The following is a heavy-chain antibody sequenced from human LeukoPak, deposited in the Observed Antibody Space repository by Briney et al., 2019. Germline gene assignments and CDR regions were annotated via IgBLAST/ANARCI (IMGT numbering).Heavy chain of an antibody. J-gene: IGHJ5*02. CDR1: GGSISSYY. Sequence: PSETLSLTCTVSGGSISSYYWSWIRQPPGKGLEWIGYIYYSGSTNYNPSLKSRVTISVDTSKNQFSLKLSSVTAADTAVCYCARVQSSGWYVDWFDPWGQGTLVTVSS. CDR3: ARVQSSGWYVDWFDP. V-gene: IGHV4-59*01. CDR2: IYYSGST. D-gene: IGHD6-19*01.